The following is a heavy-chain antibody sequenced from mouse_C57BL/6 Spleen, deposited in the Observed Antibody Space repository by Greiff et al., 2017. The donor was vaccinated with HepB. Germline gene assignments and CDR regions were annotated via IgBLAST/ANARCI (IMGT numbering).Heavy chain of an antibody. J-gene: IGHJ3*01. CDR1: GYAFSSYW. CDR2: IYPGDGDT. V-gene: IGHV1-80*01. Sequence: VQLQQSGAELVKPGASVKISCKASGYAFSSYWMNWVKQRPGKGLEWIGQIYPGDGDTNYNGKFKGKATLTADKSSSTAYMQLSSLTAEDSAVYGCAREGAGYDAVAYGRQGTLVTVSA. CDR3: AREGAGYDAVAY. D-gene: IGHD3-2*02.